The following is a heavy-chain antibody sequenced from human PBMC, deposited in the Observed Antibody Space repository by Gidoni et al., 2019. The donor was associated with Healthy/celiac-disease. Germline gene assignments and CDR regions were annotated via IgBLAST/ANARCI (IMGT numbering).Heavy chain of an antibody. D-gene: IGHD6-13*01. V-gene: IGHV1-69*01. CDR1: GGTFSSYA. Sequence: QVQLVQSGAEVKKPGSSVKVSCKASGGTFSSYAISWVRQAPGQGLEWMGGIIPIFGTANYAQKFQGRVTITADESTSTAYMELSSLRSEDTAVYYCARNIAASPGPYYYYYMDVWGKGTTVTVSS. CDR2: IIPIFGTA. J-gene: IGHJ6*03. CDR3: ARNIAASPGPYYYYYMDV.